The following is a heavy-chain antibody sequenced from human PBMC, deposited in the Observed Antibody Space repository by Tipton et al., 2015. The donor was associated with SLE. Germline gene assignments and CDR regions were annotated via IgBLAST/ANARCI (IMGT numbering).Heavy chain of an antibody. CDR1: GYTFTGYY. CDR3: ATEFSGSAVAFDI. J-gene: IGHJ3*02. D-gene: IGHD3-10*01. Sequence: QSGPEVKKPGASVKVSCKASGYTFTGYYMHWVRQAPGQGLEWMGWINPNSGGTNYAQKFQGRVTMTRDTSISTAYMELSRLRSDDTAVYYCATEFSGSAVAFDIWGQGTMVTVSS. CDR2: INPNSGGT. V-gene: IGHV1-2*02.